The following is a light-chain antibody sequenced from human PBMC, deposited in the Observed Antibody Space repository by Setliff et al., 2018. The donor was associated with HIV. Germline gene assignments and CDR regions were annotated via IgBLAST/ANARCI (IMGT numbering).Light chain of an antibody. J-gene: IGLJ1*01. Sequence: LAQPRSVSGSPGQSVTISCTGTSSDVGGYNYVSWYQQHPGKAPKLMIYDVNKRPSGVPDRFSGSKSDNTASLTISGLQAEDEADYYCCSYAGSYSYVFGTGTRSPS. CDR2: DVN. CDR1: SSDVGGYNY. CDR3: CSYAGSYSYV. V-gene: IGLV2-11*01.